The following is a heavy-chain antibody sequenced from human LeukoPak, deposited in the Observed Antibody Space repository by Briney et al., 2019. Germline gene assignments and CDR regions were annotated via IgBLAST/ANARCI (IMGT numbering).Heavy chain of an antibody. V-gene: IGHV3-30*03. J-gene: IGHJ3*02. CDR3: ATKINDYAPFDI. CDR1: GFTFSSYG. Sequence: GGSLRLSCAASGFTFSSYGMHWVRQAPGKGLEWVAAISYDGSNKYYADSVKGRFTISRDNSKNTLYLQMNSLRAEDTAVYYCATKINDYAPFDIWGQGTMVTVSS. CDR2: ISYDGSNK. D-gene: IGHD2-2*01.